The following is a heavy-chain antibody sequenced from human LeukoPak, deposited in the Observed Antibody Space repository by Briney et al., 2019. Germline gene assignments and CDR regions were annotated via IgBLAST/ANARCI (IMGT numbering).Heavy chain of an antibody. V-gene: IGHV4-59*01. Sequence: EPSETLSLTCTVSGGSISSYYWSWIRQPPGKGLEWIGYIYYSGSTNYNPSLKSRVTISVDTSKNQFSLKLSSVTAADTAVYYCARGVVIAPQTFDYWGQGTLVTVSS. CDR3: ARGVVIAPQTFDY. D-gene: IGHD2-21*01. J-gene: IGHJ4*02. CDR2: IYYSGST. CDR1: GGSISSYY.